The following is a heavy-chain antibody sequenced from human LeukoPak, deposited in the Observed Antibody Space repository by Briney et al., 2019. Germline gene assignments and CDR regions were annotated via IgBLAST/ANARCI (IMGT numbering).Heavy chain of an antibody. D-gene: IGHD6-13*01. Sequence: PGGSLRLSCAASGFTFSIYSMNWVRQAPGKGREWVSHIGSSGNPIYYAESVKGRFTISRDNAKNSLYLQMNSLRDEDTAVYYCAPQGAAVGDYWGQGTQVTVSS. CDR1: GFTFSIYS. CDR2: IGSSGNPI. V-gene: IGHV3-48*02. CDR3: APQGAAVGDY. J-gene: IGHJ4*02.